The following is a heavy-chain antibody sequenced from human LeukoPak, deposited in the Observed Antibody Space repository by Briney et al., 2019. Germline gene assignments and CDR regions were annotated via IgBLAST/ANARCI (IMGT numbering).Heavy chain of an antibody. D-gene: IGHD3-3*01. J-gene: IGHJ6*03. CDR1: GFTFSSYG. Sequence: PGRSLRLSCAASGFTFSSYGMHWVRQAPGKGLEWVAVIWYDGSNKYYADSVKGRFTISRDNAKNSLYLQMNSLRAEDTAVYYCAREIVSIFGVVSKYYMDVWGKGTTVTVSS. CDR2: IWYDGSNK. CDR3: AREIVSIFGVVSKYYMDV. V-gene: IGHV3-33*01.